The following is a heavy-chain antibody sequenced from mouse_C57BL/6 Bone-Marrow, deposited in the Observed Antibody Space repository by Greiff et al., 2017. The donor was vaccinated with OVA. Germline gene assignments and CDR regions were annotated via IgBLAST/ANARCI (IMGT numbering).Heavy chain of an antibody. Sequence: EVKVVESGGGLVKPGGSLKLSCAASGFTFSDYGMHWVRQAPEKGLEWVAYISSGSSTIYYADTVKGRFTISRDNAKNTLFLQMTSLRSEDTAMYYCARGRRYYAMDYWGQGTSVTVSS. J-gene: IGHJ4*01. CDR3: ARGRRYYAMDY. CDR1: GFTFSDYG. V-gene: IGHV5-17*01. CDR2: ISSGSSTI.